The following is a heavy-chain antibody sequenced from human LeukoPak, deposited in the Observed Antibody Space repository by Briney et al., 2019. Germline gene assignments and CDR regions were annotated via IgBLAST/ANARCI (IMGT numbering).Heavy chain of an antibody. CDR1: GGSISSSSYY. V-gene: IGHV4-39*07. CDR2: IYYSGST. D-gene: IGHD4-23*01. J-gene: IGHJ4*02. Sequence: SETLSLTCTVSGGSISSSSYYWGWIRQPPGKGLEWIGSIYYSGSTYYNPSLKSRVTISVDTSKNQFSLKLSSVTAADTAVYYCARDMPSDTTAVTPWPHYWGQGTLVTVSS. CDR3: ARDMPSDTTAVTPWPHY.